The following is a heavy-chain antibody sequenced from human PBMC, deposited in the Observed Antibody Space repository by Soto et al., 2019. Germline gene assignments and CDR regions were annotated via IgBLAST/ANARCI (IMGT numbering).Heavy chain of an antibody. CDR2: IYYSGST. D-gene: IGHD2-2*01. Sequence: SETLSLTCTVSGGSISSSSYYWGWIRQPPGKGLEWIGSIYYSGSTYYNPSLKSRVTISVDTSKNQFSLKLSSVTAADTAVYYCARLALVVPAAMGNWFDPWGQGTLVTVSS. CDR3: ARLALVVPAAMGNWFDP. J-gene: IGHJ5*02. V-gene: IGHV4-39*01. CDR1: GGSISSSSYY.